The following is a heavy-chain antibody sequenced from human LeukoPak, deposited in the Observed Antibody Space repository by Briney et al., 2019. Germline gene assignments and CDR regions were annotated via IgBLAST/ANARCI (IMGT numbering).Heavy chain of an antibody. J-gene: IGHJ3*02. Sequence: GGSLRLSRTASGFTFRAYTMNWVRQAPGKGLEWVSSINGGSIYIYYADSLKGRFTISRDNAKNSLYLQMNSLRAEYTAVYYCTTRYCISTNCYSFDIWGQGTMVTVSS. CDR3: TTRYCISTNCYSFDI. V-gene: IGHV3-21*01. D-gene: IGHD2-2*01. CDR2: INGGSIYI. CDR1: GFTFRAYT.